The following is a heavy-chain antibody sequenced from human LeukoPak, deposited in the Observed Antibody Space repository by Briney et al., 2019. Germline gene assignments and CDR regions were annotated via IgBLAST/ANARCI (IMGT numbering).Heavy chain of an antibody. J-gene: IGHJ3*02. CDR3: ARADRDSSGYFDAFDI. CDR1: RGSISSGGYS. CDR2: IYHSGST. V-gene: IGHV4-30-2*01. D-gene: IGHD3-22*01. Sequence: PSETLSLTCAVSRGSISSGGYSWSWIRQPPGKGLEWIGYIYHSGSTHYNPSLKSRLTISVDRSKNQFSLKLSSVTAADTAVYYCARADRDSSGYFDAFDIWGQGTVVTVSS.